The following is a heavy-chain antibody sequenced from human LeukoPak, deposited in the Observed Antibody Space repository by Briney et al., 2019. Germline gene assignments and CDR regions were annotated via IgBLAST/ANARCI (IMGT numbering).Heavy chain of an antibody. CDR1: GFTFSKAW. Sequence: GGSLRLSCAASGFTFSKAWMSWVRHAPGKGLEWVSRIKSKTDDGTTDYAAAVKHSFDISRDDSKKTQYLQMNGLKTEDTAVYYWTTYLGGVSVIRDYWGQGTRVTVSA. J-gene: IGHJ4*02. CDR3: TTYLGGVSVIRDY. CDR2: IKSKTDDGTT. D-gene: IGHD3-16*02. V-gene: IGHV3-15*01.